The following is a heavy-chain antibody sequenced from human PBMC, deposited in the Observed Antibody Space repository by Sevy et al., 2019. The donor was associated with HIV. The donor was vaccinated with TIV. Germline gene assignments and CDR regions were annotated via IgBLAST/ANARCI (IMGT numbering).Heavy chain of an antibody. Sequence: EGSLRLSCAASGFTFSKYWMGWVRQAPGKALEWVANIKQDAGQKYYVDSVKGRFTISRDNAKNSLYLQMNSLRAEDTAVYFCASDDGNYYFHYWGQGTLVTVSS. CDR2: IKQDAGQK. CDR3: ASDDGNYYFHY. V-gene: IGHV3-7*01. J-gene: IGHJ4*02. D-gene: IGHD1-7*01. CDR1: GFTFSKYW.